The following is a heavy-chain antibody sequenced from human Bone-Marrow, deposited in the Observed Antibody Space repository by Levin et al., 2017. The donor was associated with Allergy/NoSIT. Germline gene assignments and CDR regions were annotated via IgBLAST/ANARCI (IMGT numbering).Heavy chain of an antibody. Sequence: GESLKISCEASGFGFSNDWMHWVRQVPGKGLMWVSRINSDANTIRYADSVKGRFIISRDNAKNTLYLQMTRLRADDTAVYYCARESYSGYDLDYWGQGTLVTVSS. CDR1: GFGFSNDW. CDR2: INSDANTI. J-gene: IGHJ4*02. CDR3: ARESYSGYDLDY. D-gene: IGHD5-12*01. V-gene: IGHV3-74*01.